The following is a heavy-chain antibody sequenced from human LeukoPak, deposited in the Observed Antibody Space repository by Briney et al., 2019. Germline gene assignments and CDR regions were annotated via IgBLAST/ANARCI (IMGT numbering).Heavy chain of an antibody. V-gene: IGHV1-18*01. D-gene: IGHD3-9*01. CDR2: ISAYNGNT. CDR3: ARDPAILRYFDWLSSYYYGMDV. CDR1: GYTFTSYG. Sequence: VASVKVSCKASGYTFTSYGISWVRQAPGQGLEWMGWISAYNGNTTYAQKLQGRVTMTTDTSTSTAYMELRSLRSDDTAVYYCARDPAILRYFDWLSSYYYGMDVWGQGTTVTVSS. J-gene: IGHJ6*02.